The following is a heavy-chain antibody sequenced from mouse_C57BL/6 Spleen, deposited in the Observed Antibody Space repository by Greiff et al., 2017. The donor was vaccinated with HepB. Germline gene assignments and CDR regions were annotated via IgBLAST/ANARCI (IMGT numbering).Heavy chain of an antibody. J-gene: IGHJ1*03. Sequence: VQLKESGPGLVKPSQSLSLTCSVTGYSITSGYYWNWIRQFPGNKLEWMGYISYDGSNNYNPSLKNRISITRDTSKNQFFLKLNSVTTEDTATYYCARVHYYGSSPWYFDVWGTGTTVTVSS. D-gene: IGHD1-1*01. CDR2: ISYDGSN. CDR3: ARVHYYGSSPWYFDV. V-gene: IGHV3-6*01. CDR1: GYSITSGYY.